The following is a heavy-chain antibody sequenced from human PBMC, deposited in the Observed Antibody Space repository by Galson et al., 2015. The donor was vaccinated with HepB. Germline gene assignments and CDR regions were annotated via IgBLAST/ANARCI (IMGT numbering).Heavy chain of an antibody. D-gene: IGHD6-19*01. CDR2: IDPSDSYT. V-gene: IGHV5-10-1*01. J-gene: IGHJ6*03. Sequence: QSGAEVTKPGESLRISCKGSGYSFTSYWISWVRQMPGKGLEWMGRIDPSDSYTNYSPSFQGHVTISADKSISTAYLQWSSLKASDTAMYYCARQKQWLVDTGEDYYMDVWGKGTTVTVSS. CDR1: GYSFTSYW. CDR3: ARQKQWLVDTGEDYYMDV.